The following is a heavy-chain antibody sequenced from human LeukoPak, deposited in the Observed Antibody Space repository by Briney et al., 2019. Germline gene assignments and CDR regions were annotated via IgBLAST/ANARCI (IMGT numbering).Heavy chain of an antibody. CDR3: ARDPDGDSDFDY. CDR2: ISAYNGDT. D-gene: IGHD4-17*01. J-gene: IGHJ4*02. CDR1: GYTFTTYG. V-gene: IGHV1-18*01. Sequence: ASVKVSCKASGYTFTTYGISWVRQAPGQGLEWMGWISAYNGDTNYAQKFQGRVTKTTYTSTSTAYMELRSLRSDDTAVYYCARDPDGDSDFDYWGQGSLVTVSS.